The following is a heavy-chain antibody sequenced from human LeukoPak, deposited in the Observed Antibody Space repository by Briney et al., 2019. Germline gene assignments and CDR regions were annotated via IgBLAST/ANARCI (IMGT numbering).Heavy chain of an antibody. Sequence: GGSLRLSCAASGSSFSSSWMHWVRHAPGTGLVWVSRINSDGSTTNYADSVKGRFTISRDNAMSTLYLQMNSLRAEDTAVYYCARDFGPYGMDVWGQGTTVTVSS. V-gene: IGHV3-74*01. CDR1: GSSFSSSW. D-gene: IGHD3-16*01. CDR2: INSDGSTT. CDR3: ARDFGPYGMDV. J-gene: IGHJ6*02.